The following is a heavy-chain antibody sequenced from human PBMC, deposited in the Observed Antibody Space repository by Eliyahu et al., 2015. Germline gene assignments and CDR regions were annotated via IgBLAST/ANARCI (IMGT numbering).Heavy chain of an antibody. CDR1: GAXXNNYY. J-gene: IGHJ5*02. CDR2: IQASGNT. Sequence: QVQLQESGPGLVKPSETLSLTCTVXGAXXNNYYWNWIRQAPGKGLEWIGFIQASGNTNYTPALRGRVTISIDTSTNEFALKVTSVTAADTAVYYCAREGDASGWFVGFDPWGQGIPITVSS. CDR3: AREGDASGWFVGFDP. V-gene: IGHV4-59*01. D-gene: IGHD6-19*01.